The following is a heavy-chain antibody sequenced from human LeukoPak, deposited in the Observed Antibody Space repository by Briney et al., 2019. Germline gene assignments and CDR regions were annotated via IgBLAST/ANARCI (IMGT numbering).Heavy chain of an antibody. CDR2: IYYSGST. D-gene: IGHD1-26*01. CDR1: GGSISSSSYY. Sequence: SETLSLTCTVSGGSISSSSYYWGGIRQPPGTGLEGIGRIYYSGSTYYNPSLKSRVTISVDTSKNQFSLKLSSVTAADTAVYYCARSGGSYGDYYFDYWGQGTLVTVSS. CDR3: ARSGGSYGDYYFDY. V-gene: IGHV4-39*07. J-gene: IGHJ4*02.